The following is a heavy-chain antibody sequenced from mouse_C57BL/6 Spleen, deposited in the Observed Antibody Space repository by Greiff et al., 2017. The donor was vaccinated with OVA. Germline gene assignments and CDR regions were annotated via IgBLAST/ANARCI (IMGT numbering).Heavy chain of an antibody. CDR2: IYPGDGDT. Sequence: LVESGPELVKPGASVKISCKASGYAFSSSWMNWVKQRPGKGLEWIGRIYPGDGDTNYNGKFKGKATLTADKSSSTAYMQLSSLTSEDSAVYFCARYPPLYYAMDYWGQGTSVTVSS. V-gene: IGHV1-82*01. J-gene: IGHJ4*01. CDR3: ARYPPLYYAMDY. CDR1: GYAFSSSW.